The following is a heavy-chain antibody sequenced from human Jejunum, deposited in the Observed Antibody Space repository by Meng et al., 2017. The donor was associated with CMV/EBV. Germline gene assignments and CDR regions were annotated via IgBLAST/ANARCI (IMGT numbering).Heavy chain of an antibody. J-gene: IGHJ6*02. CDR2: LYSGSIT. Sequence: SNYVSWVRQTPGKGLEWVSVLYSGSITYYADSVKGRFTISRDNSKNTLYLQMNSLRAEDTAVYYCAREHFISSYYYYAMDVWGQGTTVTVSS. CDR1: SNY. CDR3: AREHFISSYYYYAMDV. V-gene: IGHV3-66*01. D-gene: IGHD6-6*01.